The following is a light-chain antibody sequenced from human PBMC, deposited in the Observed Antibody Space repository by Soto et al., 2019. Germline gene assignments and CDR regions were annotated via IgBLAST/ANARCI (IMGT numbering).Light chain of an antibody. Sequence: QSALTQPASVSGSPGQSITISCTGTSIDIGASNYVSWYQQQPDKAPKLIIYDVNYRPSGISSRFSGSKSANTASLTISGLQAEDEAEYFCSSYALFGGGTKVTVL. J-gene: IGLJ3*02. V-gene: IGLV2-14*03. CDR1: SIDIGASNY. CDR2: DVN. CDR3: SSYAL.